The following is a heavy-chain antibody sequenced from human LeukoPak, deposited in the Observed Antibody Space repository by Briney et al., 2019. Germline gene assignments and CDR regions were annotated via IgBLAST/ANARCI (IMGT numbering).Heavy chain of an antibody. CDR2: IYYSGST. D-gene: IGHD6-19*01. Sequence: SETLSLTCTVSGGSISSYYWSWIRQPPGKGLEWIGYIYYSGSTNYNPSLKSRVTISVDTSKNQFSLKLSSVTAADTAVYYCARHEGSGWYWDYFDYGGQGTLVTVSS. CDR3: ARHEGSGWYWDYFDY. CDR1: GGSISSYY. V-gene: IGHV4-59*08. J-gene: IGHJ4*02.